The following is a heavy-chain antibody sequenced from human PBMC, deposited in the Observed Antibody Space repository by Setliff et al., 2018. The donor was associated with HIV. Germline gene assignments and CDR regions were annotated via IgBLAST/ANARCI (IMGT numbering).Heavy chain of an antibody. CDR2: IYYTGGT. CDR3: TRTNPLAAPPFDF. CDR1: GGSVTSSGFH. D-gene: IGHD6-13*01. V-gene: IGHV4-39*07. Sequence: PSETLSLTCTVSGGSVTSSGFHWGWIRQPPGKALELIGSIYYTGGTYYNPSLKSRVTMSVDTSKNQFSLKLSSVTAADTAVYYCTRTNPLAAPPFDFWGQGTLVTVSS. J-gene: IGHJ4*02.